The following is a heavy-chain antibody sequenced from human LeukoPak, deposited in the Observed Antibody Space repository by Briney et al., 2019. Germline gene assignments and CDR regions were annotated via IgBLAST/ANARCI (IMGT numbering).Heavy chain of an antibody. CDR1: GYSFTSYW. J-gene: IGHJ4*02. D-gene: IGHD3-3*01. V-gene: IGHV5-51*01. CDR3: TLSALECSKLFDY. CDR2: IYPGDSDT. Sequence: GESLKISCKGSGYSFTSYWIGWVRQMPGKGLEWMGIIYPGDSDTRYSPSFQGQVTISADKSISTAYLQWSSLKASDTAMYYCTLSALECSKLFDYWGQGTLVTVSS.